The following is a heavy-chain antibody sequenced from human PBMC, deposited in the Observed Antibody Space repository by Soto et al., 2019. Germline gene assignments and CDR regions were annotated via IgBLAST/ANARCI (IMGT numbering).Heavy chain of an antibody. CDR1: GFTFSRYW. CDR3: VRGSSAWRGIDV. J-gene: IGHJ6*02. CDR2: IKSDGSFT. D-gene: IGHD6-19*01. V-gene: IGHV3-74*01. Sequence: VQLVESGGGLVQPGGSLRLSCAASGFTFSRYWVHWVRQAPGKGLVWVSNIKSDGSFTNYADSVKGRFTISRDNAKNTLYLQMNSLRAEDTAVYYCVRGSSAWRGIDVWGQGTTVTVSS.